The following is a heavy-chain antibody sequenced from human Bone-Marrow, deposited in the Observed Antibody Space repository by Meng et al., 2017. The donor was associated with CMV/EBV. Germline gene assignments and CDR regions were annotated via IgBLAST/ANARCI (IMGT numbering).Heavy chain of an antibody. CDR3: ARHGPDSSGYYA. CDR1: ACSSTNYC. D-gene: IGHD3-22*01. Sequence: RAACSSTNYCICGGSQLPGKGGEGWRRTIPRNSYTNYSPSFQRRVTISADKSISTAYLQWSSLKASDTAMYYCARHGPDSSGYYAWGQGTLVTVSS. CDR2: TIPRNSYT. V-gene: IGHV5-10-1*01. J-gene: IGHJ5*02.